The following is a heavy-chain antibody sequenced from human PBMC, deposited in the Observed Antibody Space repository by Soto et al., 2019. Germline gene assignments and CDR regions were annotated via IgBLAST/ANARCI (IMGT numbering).Heavy chain of an antibody. CDR2: IGTIGDT. D-gene: IGHD2-15*01. Sequence: EVQLVESGGGLVQPGGSLRLTCAASGFTFRSFDFHWVRQATGKGLEWVATIGTIGDTYYPVSVKGRFTVSRENANSSVSLQMDSLRVGDTAVYFCVRGQEVGAHFCDSWGQGTPVTVSS. CDR3: VRGQEVGAHFCDS. V-gene: IGHV3-13*01. J-gene: IGHJ4*02. CDR1: GFTFRSFD.